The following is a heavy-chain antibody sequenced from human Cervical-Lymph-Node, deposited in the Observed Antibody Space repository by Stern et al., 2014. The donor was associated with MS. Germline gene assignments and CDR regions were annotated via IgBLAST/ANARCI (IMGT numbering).Heavy chain of an antibody. V-gene: IGHV1-46*03. J-gene: IGHJ4*02. Sequence: SGAEVKKPGASVKVSCKASGYTFTSYYMHWVRQAPGQGLEWMGIINPSGGTTNHAQKFQGRVTMTRDTSTSTVYMELSRLRSEDTAVYYCAREKRDCSGGSCYSRDDYWGQGTLVTVSS. CDR1: GYTFTSYY. CDR2: INPSGGTT. CDR3: AREKRDCSGGSCYSRDDY. D-gene: IGHD2-15*01.